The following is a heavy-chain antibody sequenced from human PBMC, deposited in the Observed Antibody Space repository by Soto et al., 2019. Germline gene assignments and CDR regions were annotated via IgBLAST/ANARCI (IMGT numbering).Heavy chain of an antibody. Sequence: SETLSLTCTFSDGSLITGDHYLSWVRQLPGKGLEWIGYIYYSGTTYENPSFRSRLSMSVDTSKNQFSLRLSSVTAADTAVYYCATYYDSSGPTFDFWGQGTTGTVA. CDR1: DGSLITGDHY. D-gene: IGHD3-22*01. J-gene: IGHJ4*02. V-gene: IGHV4-31*03. CDR2: IYYSGTT. CDR3: ATYYDSSGPTFDF.